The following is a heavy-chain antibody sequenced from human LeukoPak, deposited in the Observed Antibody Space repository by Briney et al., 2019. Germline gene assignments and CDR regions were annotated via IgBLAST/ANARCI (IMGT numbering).Heavy chain of an antibody. CDR1: GGSISSYY. CDR2: IYYSGST. V-gene: IGHV4-59*01. Sequence: SETLSLTCTVSGGSISSYYWSWIRQPPGKGLEWIGYIYYSGSTDYNPSLKSRVTISVDTSKDQFSLKLSSVTAADTAVYYCARESQRLDQGGAFDYWGQGTLVTVSS. CDR3: ARESQRLDQGGAFDY. D-gene: IGHD6-25*01. J-gene: IGHJ4*02.